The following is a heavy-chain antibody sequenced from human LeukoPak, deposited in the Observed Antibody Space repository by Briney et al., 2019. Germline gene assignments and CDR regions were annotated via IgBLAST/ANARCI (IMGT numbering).Heavy chain of an antibody. CDR2: INPSGGTT. CDR3: ARSSGWYYFDY. Sequence: ASVKVSCKAPGYTFISYYIHWVRQAPGQGLEWMGIINPSGGTTMYAQNFQGRVTMTRDTSTSAVDMELSSLRSEDTAVYYCARSSGWYYFDYWGQGTLVTVSS. CDR1: GYTFISYY. J-gene: IGHJ4*02. D-gene: IGHD6-19*01. V-gene: IGHV1-46*01.